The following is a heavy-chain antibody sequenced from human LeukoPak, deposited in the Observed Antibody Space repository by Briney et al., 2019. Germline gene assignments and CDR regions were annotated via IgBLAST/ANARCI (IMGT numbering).Heavy chain of an antibody. CDR2: IYTSGST. CDR1: GGSISSYY. CDR3: ARGGDRLDV. Sequence: SETLSLTCTVSGGSISSYYWSWIRQPAGKGLGWIGRIYTSGSTNYNPSLKSRVTMSVDTSKNQFSLKLSSVTAADTAVYYCARGGDRLDVWGQGTTVTVSS. V-gene: IGHV4-4*07. J-gene: IGHJ6*02.